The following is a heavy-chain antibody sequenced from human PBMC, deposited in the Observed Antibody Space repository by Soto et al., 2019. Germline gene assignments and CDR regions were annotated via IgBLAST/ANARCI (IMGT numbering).Heavy chain of an antibody. Sequence: ESGPTLVNPTQTLTLTCTFSGFSLSTGGMCVNWIRQPPGKALEWLALIDWDDDEYYNTSLKTRLTISKDTSKKQVVLTMTNMDPVDTATYYCARTFNGFPDYWGQGTLVTVSS. V-gene: IGHV2-70*01. D-gene: IGHD2-8*01. CDR3: ARTFNGFPDY. CDR1: GFSLSTGGMC. CDR2: IDWDDDE. J-gene: IGHJ4*02.